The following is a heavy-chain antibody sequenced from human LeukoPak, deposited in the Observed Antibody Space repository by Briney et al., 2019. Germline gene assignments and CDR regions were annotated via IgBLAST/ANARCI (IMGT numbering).Heavy chain of an antibody. CDR1: GFTFRDYS. V-gene: IGHV3-7*01. CDR2: MKKDGSET. J-gene: IGHJ4*02. Sequence: GGSLRLSCVVSGFTFRDYSMIWVRQAPGQGLQWVANMKKDGSETKYGDFVKGRFTISRDNAKNSLYLQMNSLRAEDTAVYYCGRHRSGSGTYFIDYWGQGTLVSVSS. D-gene: IGHD3-10*01. CDR3: GRHRSGSGTYFIDY.